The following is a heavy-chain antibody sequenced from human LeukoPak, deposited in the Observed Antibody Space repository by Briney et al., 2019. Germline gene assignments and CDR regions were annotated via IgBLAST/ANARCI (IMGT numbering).Heavy chain of an antibody. CDR3: ARDRGYYDSSGYYH. J-gene: IGHJ5*02. CDR1: GGSISSYY. CDR2: IYYSGST. D-gene: IGHD3-22*01. V-gene: IGHV4-39*07. Sequence: SETLSLTCTVSGGSISSYYWGWIRQPPGKGLEWIGSIYYSGSTYYNPSLKSRVTISVNTSKNQFSLKLSSVTAADTAVYYCARDRGYYDSSGYYHWGQGTLVTVSS.